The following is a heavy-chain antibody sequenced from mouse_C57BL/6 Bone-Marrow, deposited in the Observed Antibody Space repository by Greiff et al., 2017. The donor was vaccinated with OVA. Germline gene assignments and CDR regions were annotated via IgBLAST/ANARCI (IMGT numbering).Heavy chain of an antibody. D-gene: IGHD1-1*01. J-gene: IGHJ2*01. V-gene: IGHV14-1*01. CDR3: TPSPITTVVAGDY. Sequence: EVQLQQSGAELVRPGASVKLSCTASGFNIKDYYMHWVQQRPEQGLEWIGRIDPEDGDTEYAPKFQGKATMTADTSSNTAYLQLSSLTSEDTAVYYCTPSPITTVVAGDYWGQGTTLTVSS. CDR2: IDPEDGDT. CDR1: GFNIKDYY.